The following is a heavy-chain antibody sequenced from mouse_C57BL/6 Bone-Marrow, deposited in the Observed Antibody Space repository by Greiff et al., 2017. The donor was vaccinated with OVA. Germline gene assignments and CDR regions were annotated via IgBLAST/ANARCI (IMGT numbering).Heavy chain of an antibody. V-gene: IGHV5-6*01. D-gene: IGHD1-1*01. CDR2: ISSAGSYT. CDR1: GFTFSSYG. CDR3: ARQGTVVGNY. Sequence: EVQRVESGGDLVKPGGSLKLSCAASGFTFSSYGMSWVRQTPDKRLEWVATISSAGSYTYYPDSVKGRFTISRDNAKNTLYLQMSSLKSEDTAMYYCARQGTVVGNYWGQGTTLTVSS. J-gene: IGHJ2*01.